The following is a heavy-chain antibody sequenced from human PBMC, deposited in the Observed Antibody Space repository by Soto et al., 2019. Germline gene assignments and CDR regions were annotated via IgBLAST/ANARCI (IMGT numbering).Heavy chain of an antibody. D-gene: IGHD6-13*01. J-gene: IGHJ5*02. CDR3: ARDSAAGLNWFDP. V-gene: IGHV4-30-4*01. CDR2: IYYSGST. CDR1: GGSISSGDYY. Sequence: SETLSLTCTVSGGSISSGDYYWSWIRQPPGRGLEWIGYIYYSGSTYYNPSLKSRVTISVDTSKNQFSLKLSPVTAADTAVYYCARDSAAGLNWFDPWAREPWSPSPQ.